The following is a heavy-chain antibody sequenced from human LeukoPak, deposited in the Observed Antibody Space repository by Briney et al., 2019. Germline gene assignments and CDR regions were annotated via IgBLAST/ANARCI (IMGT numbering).Heavy chain of an antibody. J-gene: IGHJ4*02. CDR2: ISYDGSNK. CDR3: AKGRDNWNDILSTIDY. V-gene: IGHV3-30*18. Sequence: HPGGSLRLSCAASGFTFSSYGMHWVRQAPGKGLEWVAVISYDGSNKYYADSVKGRFTISRDNSKNTLYLQMNSLRAEDTAVYYCAKGRDNWNDILSTIDYWGQGTLVTVSS. D-gene: IGHD1-20*01. CDR1: GFTFSSYG.